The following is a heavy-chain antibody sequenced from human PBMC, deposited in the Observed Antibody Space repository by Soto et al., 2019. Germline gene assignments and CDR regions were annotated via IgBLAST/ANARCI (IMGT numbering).Heavy chain of an antibody. D-gene: IGHD2-21*01. CDR2: ISSNGGST. Sequence: GGSLRLSCAASGFTFSSYAMHWVRQAPGKGLEYVSAISSNGGSTYYADSVKGRCTISRDNSKNTLYLQMGSLRAEDMAVYYCAIARGLHIYYWGQGTLVTVSS. V-gene: IGHV3-64*02. CDR3: AIARGLHIYY. CDR1: GFTFSSYA. J-gene: IGHJ4*02.